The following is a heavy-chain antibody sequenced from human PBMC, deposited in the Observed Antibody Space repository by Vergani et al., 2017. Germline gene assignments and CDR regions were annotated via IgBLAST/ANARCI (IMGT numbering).Heavy chain of an antibody. Sequence: QVQLVESGGGVVQRGGSLRLSCATSGLPLSNYDMPWIRQGPGKGLEFVAFIQFDGSNQYYADSVKGRFTLSRDFSKNTLYLQMNSLRTDDTATYYCAKHFRGWGIDYWGQGTQVIVSS. CDR1: GLPLSNYD. CDR3: AKHFRGWGIDY. V-gene: IGHV3-30*02. J-gene: IGHJ4*02. CDR2: IQFDGSNQ. D-gene: IGHD3-16*01.